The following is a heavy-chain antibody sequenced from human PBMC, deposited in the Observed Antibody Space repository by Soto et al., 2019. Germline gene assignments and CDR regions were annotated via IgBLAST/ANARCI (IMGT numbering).Heavy chain of an antibody. J-gene: IGHJ6*02. CDR1: GGSFSGYY. V-gene: IGHV4-34*01. D-gene: IGHD6-13*01. CDR3: AARVAAAGNHYYYYYGMDV. CDR2: INHSGST. Sequence: SETLSLTCAVYGGSFSGYYWSWIRQPPGKGLEWIGEINHSGSTNYNPSLKSRVTISVDTSKNQFSLKLSSVTAADTAVYFCAARVAAAGNHYYYYYGMDVWGQGTTVTVSS.